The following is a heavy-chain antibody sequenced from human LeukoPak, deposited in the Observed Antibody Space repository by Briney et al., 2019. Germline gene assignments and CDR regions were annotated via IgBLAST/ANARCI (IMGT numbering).Heavy chain of an antibody. D-gene: IGHD1-7*01. J-gene: IGHJ4*02. CDR1: GFTFSSYW. CDR2: INPDGSTT. CDR3: ATAGNYRFDF. Sequence: GGSLRLSCAASGFTFSSYWVHWVRQAPGRGLGWVSRINPDGSTTNYADSVKGRFTISRDNAKNTLYPQMNSLRAEDTAVYYCATAGNYRFDFWGQGTLVTVSS. V-gene: IGHV3-74*01.